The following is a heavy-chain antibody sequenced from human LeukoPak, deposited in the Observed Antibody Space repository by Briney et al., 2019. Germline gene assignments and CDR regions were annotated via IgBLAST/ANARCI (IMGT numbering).Heavy chain of an antibody. CDR3: ARGSHYYDSSGYNYVNSFDI. J-gene: IGHJ3*02. CDR1: GDIFSSYG. D-gene: IGHD3-22*01. Sequence: GASVKVSCKASGDIFSSYGISWVRQAPGQGLEWMGRIIPILGTANYAQKFQDRVTITADKSTSTAYMELRSLRPGDTAVYFCARGSHYYDSSGYNYVNSFDIWGQGTMVTVSS. V-gene: IGHV1-69*04. CDR2: IIPILGTA.